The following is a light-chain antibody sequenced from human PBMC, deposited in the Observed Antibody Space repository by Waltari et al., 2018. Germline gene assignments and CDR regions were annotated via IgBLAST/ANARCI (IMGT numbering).Light chain of an antibody. CDR2: EAT. Sequence: QSALTQPASVSGSPGQSVTISCTGTYYDIGNYDLVSWYQQYPGKAPRLIIYEATSRPSWVSNRFSASKSGNTASLTISGLQTEDEAHYYCCSYAGENTMIFGGGNRLTVL. J-gene: IGLJ2*01. V-gene: IGLV2-23*01. CDR3: CSYAGENTMI. CDR1: YYDIGNYDL.